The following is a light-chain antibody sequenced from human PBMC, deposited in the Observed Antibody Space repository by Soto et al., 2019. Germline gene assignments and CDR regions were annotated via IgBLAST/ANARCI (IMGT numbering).Light chain of an antibody. J-gene: IGKJ1*01. Sequence: EIVMTQSPATLSVSPGERVTLSCRASQSTSINLAWYQRKPGQSPRLLFSGASTRATGVPVRFSGSGSGTEFTLSISSLQSEDFAVYFCQQHNKWPPTFGQGTKVDI. CDR2: GAS. CDR3: QQHNKWPPT. CDR1: QSTSIN. V-gene: IGKV3-15*01.